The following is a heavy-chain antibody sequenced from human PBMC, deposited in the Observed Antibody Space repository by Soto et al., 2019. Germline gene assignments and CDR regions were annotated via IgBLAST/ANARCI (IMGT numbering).Heavy chain of an antibody. D-gene: IGHD3-22*01. V-gene: IGHV1-2*04. CDR1: GYTFTGYY. Sequence: ASVKVSCKASGYTFTGYYMHWVRQAPGQGLEWMGWINPNSGGTNYAQKFQGWVTMTRDMSISTGYMELSRLRSDDTAVYYCARGRESIYCDSSGYSNHFDYWGQGTLVTVSS. CDR2: INPNSGGT. J-gene: IGHJ4*02. CDR3: ARGRESIYCDSSGYSNHFDY.